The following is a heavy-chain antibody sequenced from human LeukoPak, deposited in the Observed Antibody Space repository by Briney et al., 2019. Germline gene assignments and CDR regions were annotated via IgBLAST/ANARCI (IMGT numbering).Heavy chain of an antibody. CDR2: ISYDGSNK. V-gene: IGHV3-30*04. J-gene: IGHJ6*02. CDR3: ARDIPYYYYGMDV. CDR1: GFTFSSYA. Sequence: GRSLRLSCAASGFTFSSYAMHWVRQAPGKGLERVALISYDGSNKYDADSVKGRFTISRDNSKNTLYLQMNSLRAEDTAVYYCARDIPYYYYGMDVWGQGTTVTVSS.